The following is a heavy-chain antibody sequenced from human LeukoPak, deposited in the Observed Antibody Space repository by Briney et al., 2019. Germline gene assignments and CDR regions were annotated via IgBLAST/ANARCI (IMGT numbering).Heavy chain of an antibody. Sequence: PGGSLRLSCAASGFTFSSHGMSWVRQAPGKGLEWIGEINHGGSTNYNPSLQSRVIMSVDTYTNQISLKMTCVTAADTAIYYCARHTWQWLAFDEWGQGTEVTISS. CDR1: GFTFSSHG. CDR2: INHGGST. CDR3: ARHTWQWLAFDE. V-gene: IGHV4-34*01. D-gene: IGHD6-19*01. J-gene: IGHJ4*02.